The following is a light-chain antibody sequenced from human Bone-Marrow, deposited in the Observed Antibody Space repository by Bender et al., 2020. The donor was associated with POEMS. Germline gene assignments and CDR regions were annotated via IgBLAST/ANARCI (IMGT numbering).Light chain of an antibody. CDR2: DVI. CDR3: CSYAGSSTYV. CDR1: SSDVGAYNY. Sequence: QSALTQPASVSGSPGQSITISCTGTSSDVGAYNYVSWYQQHPGKAPKLLIYDVINRPSGVSNRFSGSKSGNTASLTISGLQAEDEADYYCCSYAGSSTYVFGTATKVTVL. V-gene: IGLV2-23*02. J-gene: IGLJ1*01.